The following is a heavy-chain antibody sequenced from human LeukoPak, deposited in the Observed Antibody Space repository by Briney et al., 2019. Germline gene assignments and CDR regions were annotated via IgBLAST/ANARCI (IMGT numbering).Heavy chain of an antibody. V-gene: IGHV3-11*06. D-gene: IGHD3-10*01. Sequence: PGGSLRLPCAASGFTFSDYYMSWLRQAPGKGREWVSYISSSSSNTNYADSVKGRFTISRDNAKNSLYLQMNSLRAEDTAVYYCARESFYYGSGSYYHNFDYWGQGTLVTVSS. CDR1: GFTFSDYY. CDR3: ARESFYYGSGSYYHNFDY. CDR2: ISSSSSNT. J-gene: IGHJ4*02.